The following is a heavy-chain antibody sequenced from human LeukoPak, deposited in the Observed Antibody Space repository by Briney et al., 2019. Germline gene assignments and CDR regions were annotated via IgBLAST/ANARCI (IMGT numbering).Heavy chain of an antibody. CDR3: ARDGLRLHSVY. V-gene: IGHV3-30*03. CDR1: GFTFSSYG. Sequence: GGSLRLSCAASGFTFSSYGMHWVRQAPGKGLEWVAVISYDGSNKYYADSVKGRFTISRDNSKNTLYLQMNSLRAEDTAVYYCARDGLRLHSVYWGQGTLVTVSS. D-gene: IGHD3-16*01. J-gene: IGHJ4*02. CDR2: ISYDGSNK.